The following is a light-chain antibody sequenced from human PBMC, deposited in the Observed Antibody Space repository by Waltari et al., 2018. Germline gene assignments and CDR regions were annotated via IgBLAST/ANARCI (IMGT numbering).Light chain of an antibody. CDR1: LGTSNL. CDR2: HSS. Sequence: QSALTQPPSVSGTPGQSVTITCTGPLGTSNLFSWYRQLPGTVPNLIPYHSSERPSGTSVRFSGSRSGNTASLTISGLQSDDEADYYCCSNNEGHAHVFGTGTRVTVL. V-gene: IGLV2-23*01. CDR3: CSNNEGHAHV. J-gene: IGLJ1*01.